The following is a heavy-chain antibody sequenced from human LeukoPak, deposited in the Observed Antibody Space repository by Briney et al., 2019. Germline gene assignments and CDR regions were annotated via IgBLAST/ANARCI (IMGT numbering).Heavy chain of an antibody. CDR3: AREGRVSGYDFNC. J-gene: IGHJ4*02. Sequence: GGSLRLSCAASGFTFSSYWMHWVRQAPGKGLEWVSRINSDGSSIYYPDSVKGPFSTSSDNAKNTLYLLMNSLRVEDTAVYYCAREGRVSGYDFNCWGQGTLVTVSS. CDR1: GFTFSSYW. V-gene: IGHV3-74*01. D-gene: IGHD5-12*01. CDR2: INSDGSSI.